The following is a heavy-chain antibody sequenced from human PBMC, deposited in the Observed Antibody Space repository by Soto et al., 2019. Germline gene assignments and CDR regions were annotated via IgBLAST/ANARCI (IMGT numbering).Heavy chain of an antibody. CDR1: GFTFSNYW. D-gene: IGHD2-2*01. CDR3: ARYCSSTSCSDAFDI. V-gene: IGHV3-7*01. J-gene: IGHJ3*02. CDR2: INQDGSEK. Sequence: EVQLVESGGGLVQPGESLRLSCAASGFTFSNYWMSWVRQAPGKGLEWVANINQDGSEKYYVDSVKGRFTISRDNAKSSVYLQMNSLRAEDTAVYYCARYCSSTSCSDAFDIWGQGTVVTVSS.